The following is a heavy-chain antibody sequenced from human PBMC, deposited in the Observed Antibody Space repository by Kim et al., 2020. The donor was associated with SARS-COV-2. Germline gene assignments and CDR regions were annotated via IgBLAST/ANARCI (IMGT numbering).Heavy chain of an antibody. CDR1: GFTVSSNY. V-gene: IGHV3-66*01. CDR3: ARDAGRPPPRYYYYGMDV. CDR2: IYSGGST. J-gene: IGHJ6*02. Sequence: GGSLRLSCAASGFTVSSNYMSWVRQAPGKGLEWVSVIYSGGSTYYADSVKGRFTISRDNSKNTLYLQMNSLRAEDTAVYYCARDAGRPPPRYYYYGMDVWGQGTTVTVSS. D-gene: IGHD6-13*01.